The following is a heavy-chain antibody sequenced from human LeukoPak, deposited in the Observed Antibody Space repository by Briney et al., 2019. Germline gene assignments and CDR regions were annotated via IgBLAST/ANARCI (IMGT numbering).Heavy chain of an antibody. CDR1: GGTFSNYA. J-gene: IGHJ6*03. D-gene: IGHD2-15*01. CDR2: IIPIFGTT. CDR3: ARGNTAATPYYYYMDV. V-gene: IGHV1-69*13. Sequence: SVKVSCKASGGTFSNYAITWVRQAPGQGLEWMGGIIPIFGTTNYAQKFQGRVTITADESASTVYMELSSLRSEDTAVYYCARGNTAATPYYYYMDVWGKGTTVTVSS.